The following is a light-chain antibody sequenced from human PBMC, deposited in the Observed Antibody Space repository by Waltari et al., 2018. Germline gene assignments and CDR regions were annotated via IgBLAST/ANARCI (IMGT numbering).Light chain of an antibody. CDR2: GAS. CDR1: QSVISRY. V-gene: IGKV3-20*01. CDR3: QQYGSSPTT. J-gene: IGKJ4*01. Sequence: ESVLTQSPGTLSLSPGERATLSCRASQSVISRYLAWYQQRPDQAPRLLIYGASTRATGIPDRFSGSGSGTDFTLTISRLDPEDSAVYYCQQYGSSPTTFGGGTKVEIK.